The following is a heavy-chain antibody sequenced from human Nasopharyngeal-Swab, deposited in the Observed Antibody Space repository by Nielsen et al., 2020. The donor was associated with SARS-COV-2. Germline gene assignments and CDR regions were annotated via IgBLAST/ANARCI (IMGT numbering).Heavy chain of an antibody. D-gene: IGHD3-10*01. CDR2: ISWDGVNT. J-gene: IGHJ4*02. Sequence: GGSLRLSCVTSGFTFDDYGMHWVRQVPGKGLEWVSLISWDGVNTYYAGSVRGRFTISRDNSRNSLYLQMNSLKTEDTALYYCARGVHYMSYFRTPPSDQWGQGTLVTVSS. CDR1: GFTFDDYG. CDR3: ARGVHYMSYFRTPPSDQ. V-gene: IGHV3-43*01.